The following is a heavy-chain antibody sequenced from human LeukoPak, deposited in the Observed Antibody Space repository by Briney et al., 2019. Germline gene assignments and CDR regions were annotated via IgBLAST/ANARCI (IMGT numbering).Heavy chain of an antibody. J-gene: IGHJ1*01. CDR3: ARDTSDIRSLIAH. CDR1: GFTFSSSA. V-gene: IGHV3-23*01. CDR2: ISASGGST. Sequence: GGSLRLSCAASGFTFSSSAMSWVRQVPGKGLEWVSGISASGGSTYYADSVRGRFTIPRDNSKNTLYVQMNSLRDEDTAVYYCARDTSDIRSLIAHWGQGTLVTVSS. D-gene: IGHD2-15*01.